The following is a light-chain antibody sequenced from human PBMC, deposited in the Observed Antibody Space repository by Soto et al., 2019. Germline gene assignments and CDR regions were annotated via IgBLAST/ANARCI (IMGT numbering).Light chain of an antibody. J-gene: IGKJ4*01. Sequence: EIVLTQSPGTLSLSPGERATLSCRASQSVSSSYLAWYQQKPGQAPRLLIYVASSRATGIPDRFSGSGSGTEFTLTISRLEPEDFAVYYCQQYGSSPLTFGGGTKVEIK. CDR2: VAS. V-gene: IGKV3-20*01. CDR1: QSVSSSY. CDR3: QQYGSSPLT.